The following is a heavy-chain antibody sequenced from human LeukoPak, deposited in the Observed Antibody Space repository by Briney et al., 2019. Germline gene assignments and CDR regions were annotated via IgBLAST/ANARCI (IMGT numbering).Heavy chain of an antibody. D-gene: IGHD3-10*01. CDR2: IDPSDSYT. CDR1: GYISTTYW. CDR3: ARLNYYGSGSYSHDY. Sequence: GESLKISCKGSGYISTTYWISWVRQMPGKGLEWMGRIDPSDSYTKYSPSFQGLVSLSADKSISTAYLQWSSLVASDTAMYCCARLNYYGSGSYSHDYWGQGTLVTVSS. V-gene: IGHV5-10-1*01. J-gene: IGHJ4*02.